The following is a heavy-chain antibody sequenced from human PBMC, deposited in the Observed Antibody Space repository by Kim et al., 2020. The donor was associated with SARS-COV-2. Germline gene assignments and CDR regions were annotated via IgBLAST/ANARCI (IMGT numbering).Heavy chain of an antibody. J-gene: IGHJ6*02. V-gene: IGHV4-34*01. CDR1: GGSFSGYY. CDR3: ARARKILYYYYGMDV. D-gene: IGHD2-15*01. Sequence: SETLSLTCAVYGGSFSGYYWSWIRQPPGKGLEWIGEINHSGSTNYNPSLKSRVTISVDTSKNQFSLKLSSVTAADTAVYYCARARKILYYYYGMDVWGQG. CDR2: INHSGST.